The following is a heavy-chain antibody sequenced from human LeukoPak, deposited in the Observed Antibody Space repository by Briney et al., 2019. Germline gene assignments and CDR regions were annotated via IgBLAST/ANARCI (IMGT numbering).Heavy chain of an antibody. Sequence: KPSETLSLTCTVSGDSISSYYWNWIRPPAGKGLEWIGRIYISGSTIYNPSLKSRVTMSVDTSKKQFSLKLSSVTAADTAVYYCARRVSEVEPTLRSGENWFDPWGQGTLVTVSS. V-gene: IGHV4-4*07. D-gene: IGHD1-26*01. J-gene: IGHJ5*02. CDR1: GDSISSYY. CDR2: IYISGST. CDR3: ARRVSEVEPTLRSGENWFDP.